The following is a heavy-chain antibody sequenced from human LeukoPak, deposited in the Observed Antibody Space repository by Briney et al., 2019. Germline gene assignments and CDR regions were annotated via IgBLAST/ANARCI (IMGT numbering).Heavy chain of an antibody. V-gene: IGHV1-69*04. J-gene: IGHJ6*02. Sequence: ASVKVSCKASGGTFSSYAISWVRQAPGQGLEWMGRIIPIFSIANYAQKFQGRVTITADKSTSTAYMELSSLRSEDTAVYCCARTQAVTIFGVVTLGYYGMDVWGQGTTVTVSS. D-gene: IGHD3-3*01. CDR3: ARTQAVTIFGVVTLGYYGMDV. CDR2: IIPIFSIA. CDR1: GGTFSSYA.